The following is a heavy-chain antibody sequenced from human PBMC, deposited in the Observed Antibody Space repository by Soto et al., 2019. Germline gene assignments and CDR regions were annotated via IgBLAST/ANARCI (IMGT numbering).Heavy chain of an antibody. Sequence: GGSLRLSCAASGYTFSNHAMSWVRQAPGKGLEWVSAIIAGGGATYNADSVRGRFAISRDNSKNTLYLQMNSLRAEDTAVYYCAKYGGAYYKYYAMDAWGQGTTVTVSS. D-gene: IGHD4-17*01. CDR1: GYTFSNHA. CDR3: AKYGGAYYKYYAMDA. J-gene: IGHJ6*02. CDR2: IIAGGGAT. V-gene: IGHV3-23*01.